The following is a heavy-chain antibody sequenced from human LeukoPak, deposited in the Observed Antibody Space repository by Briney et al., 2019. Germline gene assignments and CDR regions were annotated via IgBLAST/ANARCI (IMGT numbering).Heavy chain of an antibody. CDR1: GFTLSSYG. CDR2: IRYDGSNK. D-gene: IGHD3-10*01. CDR3: AKERIDSGSYSMFYYYYGMDV. V-gene: IGHV3-30*02. J-gene: IGHJ6*02. Sequence: PGGSLRLSCAASGFTLSSYGMHWVRQAPGKGLEWVAFIRYDGSNKYYADSVKGRFTISRDNSKNTLYLQMNSLRAEDTAVYYCAKERIDSGSYSMFYYYYGMDVWGQGTTVTVSS.